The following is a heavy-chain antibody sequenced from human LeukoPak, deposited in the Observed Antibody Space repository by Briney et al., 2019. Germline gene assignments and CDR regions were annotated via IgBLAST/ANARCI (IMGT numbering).Heavy chain of an antibody. Sequence: SETLSLTCTVSGGSISSYYWSWIRQPPGKGLEWIGYIYYSGSTNYNPSLKSRVTISVDTSKNQFSLKLSSVTAADTAVYYCARGDDFWSGRMDVWGQGTTVTVSS. D-gene: IGHD3-3*01. CDR2: IYYSGST. J-gene: IGHJ6*02. CDR1: GGSISSYY. CDR3: ARGDDFWSGRMDV. V-gene: IGHV4-59*12.